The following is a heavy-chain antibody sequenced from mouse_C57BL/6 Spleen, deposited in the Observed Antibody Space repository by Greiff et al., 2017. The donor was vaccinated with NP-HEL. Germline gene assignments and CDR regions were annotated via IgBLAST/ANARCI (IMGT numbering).Heavy chain of an antibody. CDR3: ATYYYGSSLYYFDY. D-gene: IGHD1-1*01. CDR1: GYAFSSSW. CDR2: IYPGDGDT. Sequence: VQRVESGPELVKPGASVKISCKASGYAFSSSWMNWVKQRPGKGLEWIGRIYPGDGDTNYNGKFKGKATLTADKSSSTAYMQLSSLTSEDSAVYFCATYYYGSSLYYFDYWGKGTTLTVSS. V-gene: IGHV1-82*01. J-gene: IGHJ2*01.